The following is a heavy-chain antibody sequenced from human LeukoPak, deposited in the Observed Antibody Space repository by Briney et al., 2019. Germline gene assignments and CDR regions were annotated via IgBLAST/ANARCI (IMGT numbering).Heavy chain of an antibody. CDR3: ARVKRAGEEYYFDY. CDR1: GGTFSSYA. V-gene: IGHV1-69*05. J-gene: IGHJ4*02. CDR2: IIPIFGTA. Sequence: GASVKVSCKASGGTFSSYAISWVRQAPGQGLEWMGGIIPIFGTANYAQKLQGRVTMTTDTSTSTAYMELRSLRSDDTAVYYCARVKRAGEEYYFDYWGQGTLVTVSS.